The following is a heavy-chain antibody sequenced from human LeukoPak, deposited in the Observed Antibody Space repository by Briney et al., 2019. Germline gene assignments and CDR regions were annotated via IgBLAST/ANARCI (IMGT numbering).Heavy chain of an antibody. J-gene: IGHJ4*02. CDR3: ARDQLGVIIVTSQYYFDY. D-gene: IGHD3-3*01. CDR2: INWNGGST. CDR1: GFTFDDYG. Sequence: GGSLRLSCAASGFTFDDYGMSWVRQAPGKGLEWVSGINWNGGSTGYADSVKGRFTISRDNAKNSLYLQMNSLRAEDTALYYCARDQLGVIIVTSQYYFDYWGQGTLVTVSS. V-gene: IGHV3-20*04.